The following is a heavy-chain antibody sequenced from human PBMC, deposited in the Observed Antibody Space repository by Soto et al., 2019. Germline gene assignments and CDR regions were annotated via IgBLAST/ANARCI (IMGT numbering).Heavy chain of an antibody. V-gene: IGHV3-74*01. CDR2: INSDGSST. Sequence: GGSLRLSCAASGFTFSSYWMHWVRQAPGKGLVWVSRINSDGSSTSYADSVKGRFTISRDNAKNTLYLQMNSLRAEDTAVYYCARDPSRAIFGVVIRAFDIWGQGTIVTVSS. CDR3: ARDPSRAIFGVVIRAFDI. D-gene: IGHD3-3*01. J-gene: IGHJ3*02. CDR1: GFTFSSYW.